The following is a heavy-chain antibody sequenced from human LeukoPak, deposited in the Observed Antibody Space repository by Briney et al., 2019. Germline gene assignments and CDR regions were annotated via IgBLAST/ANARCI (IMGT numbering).Heavy chain of an antibody. V-gene: IGHV3-33*01. CDR2: IWYDGSNK. Sequence: PGRSLRLSCAASGFTFSSYGMHWVRQAPGKGLGWVAVIWYDGSNKYYADSVKGRFTISRDNSKNTLYLQMNSLRAEDTAVYYCAREAAALFDYWGQGTLVTVSS. CDR3: AREAAALFDY. CDR1: GFTFSSYG. J-gene: IGHJ4*02. D-gene: IGHD2-2*01.